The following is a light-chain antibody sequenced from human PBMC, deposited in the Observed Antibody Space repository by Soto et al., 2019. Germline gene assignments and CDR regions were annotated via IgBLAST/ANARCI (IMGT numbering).Light chain of an antibody. CDR1: DSNIGSNT. Sequence: QPVLTQPPSASGTPGQRVTISCSGSDSNIGSNTVNWYQHLPGTAPKLLINTNDQRPSGVPDRFSGSKSGTSASLAISGLQSDDEADYYCATWDDNLNGPVFGGGTKLTVL. V-gene: IGLV1-44*01. CDR3: ATWDDNLNGPV. J-gene: IGLJ3*02. CDR2: TND.